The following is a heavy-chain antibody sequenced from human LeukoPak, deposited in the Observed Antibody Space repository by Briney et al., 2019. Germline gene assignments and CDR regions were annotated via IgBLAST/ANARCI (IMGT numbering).Heavy chain of an antibody. CDR3: AHGTVEDSSSSWGY. Sequence: SGPSLVKPTQTLTLTCTFSGFSLSTSGVGVGWIRQPPGKALEWLALIYWNDDKRYSPSLKSRLTITKDTSKNQVVLTMTNMDPVDTATYYCAHGTVEDSSSSWGYWGQGTLVTVSS. CDR1: GFSLSTSGVG. CDR2: IYWNDDK. D-gene: IGHD6-13*01. V-gene: IGHV2-5*01. J-gene: IGHJ4*02.